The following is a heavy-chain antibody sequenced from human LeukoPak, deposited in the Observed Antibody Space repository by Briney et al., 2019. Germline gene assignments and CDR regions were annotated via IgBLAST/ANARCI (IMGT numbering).Heavy chain of an antibody. J-gene: IGHJ3*02. CDR1: GGSISSGGYS. CDR3: ARLLIGAFDI. D-gene: IGHD3-22*01. Sequence: SETLSLTCAVSGGSISSGGYSWSWIRQPPGKGLEWIGYIYHSRSTYYNPSLKSRVTISVDRSKNQFSLKLSSVTAADTAVYYCARLLIGAFDIWGQGTMVTVSS. CDR2: IYHSRST. V-gene: IGHV4-30-2*01.